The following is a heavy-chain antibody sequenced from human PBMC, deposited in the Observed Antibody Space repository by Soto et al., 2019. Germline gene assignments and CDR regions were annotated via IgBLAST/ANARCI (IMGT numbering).Heavy chain of an antibody. J-gene: IGHJ4*02. CDR1: GFTFSDYA. Sequence: LRLSCTASGFTFSDYAMSWVRQPPGKGLEWVSVISAGGSTYYADSVKGRFTVSRANSKNTLYLQMNSLRAEDTAVYYCANVPIWCSTTSCYTEGFDYWGQGTLVTVSS. V-gene: IGHV3-23*01. CDR3: ANVPIWCSTTSCYTEGFDY. CDR2: ISAGGST. D-gene: IGHD2-2*02.